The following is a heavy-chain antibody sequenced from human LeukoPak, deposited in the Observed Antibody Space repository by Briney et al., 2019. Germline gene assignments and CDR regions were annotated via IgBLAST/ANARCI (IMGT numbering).Heavy chain of an antibody. V-gene: IGHV4-4*07. CDR1: GGSISSYY. J-gene: IGHJ3*02. Sequence: SETLSLTCTVSGGSISSYYWSWIRQPAGKGLEWIGRIYDSGSTDYNPSLRSRVTMSVDTSKNHFSLKLSSVTAADTAVYYCARGIAAASERALDIWGQGTMVTVSS. CDR2: IYDSGST. D-gene: IGHD6-13*01. CDR3: ARGIAAASERALDI.